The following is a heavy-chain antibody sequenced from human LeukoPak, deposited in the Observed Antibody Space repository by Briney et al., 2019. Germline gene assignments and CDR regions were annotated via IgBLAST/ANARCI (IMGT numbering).Heavy chain of an antibody. CDR1: GYTLTDYY. D-gene: IGHD7-27*01. J-gene: IGHJ4*02. V-gene: IGHV1-2*02. CDR3: AREPNWGYFDF. Sequence: GATVKVSCKPSGYTLTDYYLHWVRQAPGQRLEWMGWINPNSGGTHFAQKFQGRVTMTRDTSISTAYMELSGLRSDDTAVYYCAREPNWGYFDFWGQGALVTVSS. CDR2: INPNSGGT.